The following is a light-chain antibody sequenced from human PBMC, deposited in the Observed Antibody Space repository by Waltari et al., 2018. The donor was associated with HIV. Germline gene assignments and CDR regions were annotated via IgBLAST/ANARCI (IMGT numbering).Light chain of an antibody. V-gene: IGLV2-8*01. Sequence: QSALTQPPSASGSPGQSVTIPCPGTSSDGGNYNYVSWYQQHPGKAPKLMIYEVNKRPSGVPDRFSGSKSGNTASLTVSGLQAEDEAEYYCSSYAATNTLVFGGGTKVTVL. CDR2: EVN. CDR1: SSDGGNYNY. J-gene: IGLJ3*02. CDR3: SSYAATNTLV.